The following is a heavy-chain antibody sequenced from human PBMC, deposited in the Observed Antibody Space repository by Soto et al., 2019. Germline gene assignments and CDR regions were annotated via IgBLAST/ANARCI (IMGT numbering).Heavy chain of an antibody. D-gene: IGHD1-7*01. J-gene: IGHJ6*03. Sequence: PSETLSLTCTVSGGSISSYYWSWIRQPPGKGLEWIGYIYYSGSTNYNPSLKSRVTISVDTSKNQFSLKLSSVTAADTAVYYCARDREDITGTTVDYYYYMDVWGKGTTVTVSS. CDR2: IYYSGST. CDR3: ARDREDITGTTVDYYYYMDV. CDR1: GGSISSYY. V-gene: IGHV4-59*01.